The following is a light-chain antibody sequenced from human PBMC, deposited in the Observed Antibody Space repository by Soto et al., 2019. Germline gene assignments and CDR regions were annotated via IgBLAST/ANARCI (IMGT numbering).Light chain of an antibody. J-gene: IGLJ1*01. CDR1: SSNIGAGYD. CDR2: GSS. Sequence: QSALTQPPSVSGAPGQRVTISCTGSSSNIGAGYDVHWYQQLPGTAPKLLIYGSSNRPSGVPDRFSGSRSGTSASLAITGLQAEDEADYYCQSYDSSLSGCVFGTGTKVTVL. CDR3: QSYDSSLSGCV. V-gene: IGLV1-40*01.